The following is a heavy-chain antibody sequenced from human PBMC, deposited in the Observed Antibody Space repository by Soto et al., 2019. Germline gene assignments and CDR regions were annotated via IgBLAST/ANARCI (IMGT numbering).Heavy chain of an antibody. CDR2: IRYDGSNK. V-gene: IGHV3-33*01. Sequence: GGSLRLSCGASGFTFSSHGMHWVRQAPGKGLEWVAVIRYDGSNKYYADSVKGQFTISRDNSKNTLYLQMNSLRAEDTAVYYCARGRGYSSSWSIYYFDFWGQGTRVTVSS. J-gene: IGHJ4*02. D-gene: IGHD6-13*01. CDR3: ARGRGYSSSWSIYYFDF. CDR1: GFTFSSHG.